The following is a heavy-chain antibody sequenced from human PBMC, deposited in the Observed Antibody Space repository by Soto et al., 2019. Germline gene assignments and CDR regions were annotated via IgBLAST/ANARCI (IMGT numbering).Heavy chain of an antibody. Sequence: NPSETLSLTCSVSGGSVRSGSYYWTWIRQPPGKGLEWIGNIYQSGTTNYNASLKSRVTISIDTSKNHFFLKLNSVTAADTAVYYCSRESSGLYDYWGQGTLVTVSS. V-gene: IGHV4-61*03. D-gene: IGHD3-22*01. CDR2: IYQSGTT. CDR1: GGSVRSGSYY. CDR3: SRESSGLYDY. J-gene: IGHJ4*02.